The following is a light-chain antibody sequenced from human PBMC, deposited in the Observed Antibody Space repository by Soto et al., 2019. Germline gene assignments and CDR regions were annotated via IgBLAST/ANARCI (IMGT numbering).Light chain of an antibody. J-gene: IGKJ1*01. CDR2: SAS. CDR1: RRIGTA. V-gene: IGKV1-27*01. Sequence: GVTSTCRPSRRIGTALAWYQQKPGTVPQLLIHSASTLQSGVPSRFSGSGSGTEFTLTISRLQPEDVASYYCQEYDSAPTFAPGTKV. CDR3: QEYDSAPT.